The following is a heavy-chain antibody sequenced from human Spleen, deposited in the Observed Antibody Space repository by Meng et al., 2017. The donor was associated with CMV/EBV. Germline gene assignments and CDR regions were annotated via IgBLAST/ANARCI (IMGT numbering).Heavy chain of an antibody. CDR3: ARDFPYCGTTSCYRGMFDF. Sequence: SLKISCAASGFTFSSYWLSWGRQAPGKGLEWVANIKQDGSAKYYVDSVTGRFTISRDNAKNSLSLPMNSLRAEDTAVYYCARDFPYCGTTSCYRGMFDFWGQGTLVTVSS. CDR1: GFTFSSYW. J-gene: IGHJ4*02. D-gene: IGHD2-2*02. CDR2: IKQDGSAK. V-gene: IGHV3-7*01.